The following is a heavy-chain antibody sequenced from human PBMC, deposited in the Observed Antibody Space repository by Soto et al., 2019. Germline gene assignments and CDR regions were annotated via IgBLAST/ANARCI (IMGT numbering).Heavy chain of an antibody. V-gene: IGHV3-7*01. CDR3: ARGAYSSSWFDAFDI. CDR2: IKQDGSEK. J-gene: IGHJ3*02. D-gene: IGHD6-13*01. Sequence: ESGGGLVQPGGSLRLSCAASGFTFSSYWMSWVRQAPGKGLEWVANIKQDGSEKYYVDSVKGRFTISRDNAKNSLYLQMNSLRAEDTAVYYCARGAYSSSWFDAFDIWGQGTMVTVSS. CDR1: GFTFSSYW.